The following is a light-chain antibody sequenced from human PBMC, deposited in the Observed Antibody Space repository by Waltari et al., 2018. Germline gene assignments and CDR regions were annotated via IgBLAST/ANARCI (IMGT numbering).Light chain of an antibody. Sequence: EIVLTQSPAPLSLSPGERATLSCRASQSVSSPLAWYQQKPGQAPRLLIYDASIRATGIPVRFSGSGSGTDFTLTISSLEPEDSAVYYCQQRYNSFTFGPGTKVDIK. V-gene: IGKV3-11*01. J-gene: IGKJ3*01. CDR3: QQRYNSFT. CDR2: DAS. CDR1: QSVSSP.